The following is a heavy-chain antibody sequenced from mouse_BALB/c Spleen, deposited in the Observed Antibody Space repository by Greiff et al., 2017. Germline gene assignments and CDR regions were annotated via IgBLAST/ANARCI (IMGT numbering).Heavy chain of an antibody. CDR3: TRVYGNYPDY. D-gene: IGHD2-1*01. J-gene: IGHJ2*01. Sequence: VQLQQSGAELVKPGASVKLSCKASGYTFTSYYMYWVKQRPGQGLEWIGDINPSNGGTNFNEKFKSKATLTVDKSSSTAYMQLSSLTSEDSAVYYCTRVYGNYPDYWGQGTTLTVSS. V-gene: IGHV1S81*02. CDR2: INPSNGGT. CDR1: GYTFTSYY.